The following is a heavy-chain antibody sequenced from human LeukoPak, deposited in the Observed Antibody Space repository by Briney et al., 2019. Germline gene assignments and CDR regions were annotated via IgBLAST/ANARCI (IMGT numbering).Heavy chain of an antibody. V-gene: IGHV3-23*01. CDR1: GISFTDYA. D-gene: IGHD5-12*01. Sequence: GGSLRLSCTASGISFTDYAMSWVRQTPGKGLEWVSSISVNGERTYYPDSVRGRFSVSRDNSKNTLYLQMNSLRAEDTAVYYCAKGRRGYSGYDYLDYWGQGTLVTVSS. CDR3: AKGRRGYSGYDYLDY. J-gene: IGHJ4*02. CDR2: ISVNGERT.